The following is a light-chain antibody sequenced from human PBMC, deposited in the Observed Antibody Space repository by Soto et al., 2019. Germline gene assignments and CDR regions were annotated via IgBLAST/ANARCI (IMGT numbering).Light chain of an antibody. CDR2: DDN. CDR1: NIESKS. V-gene: IGLV3-21*02. CDR3: QVWDSSGDLAL. Sequence: SYELTQPPSVSVAPGQTARISCGGSNIESKSVHWYQVRPGQAPRLVVYDDNDRPSGIPERFSGTNSGNTATLTISRVEAGAEADYCCQVWDSSGDLALFGGGTKLTVL. J-gene: IGLJ2*01.